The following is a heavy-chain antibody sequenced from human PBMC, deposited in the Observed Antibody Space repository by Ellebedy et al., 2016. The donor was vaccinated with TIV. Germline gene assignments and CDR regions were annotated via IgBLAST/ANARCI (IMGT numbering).Heavy chain of an antibody. V-gene: IGHV4-61*03. CDR1: DGSVNNRGYY. CDR3: AGGTHYYYVWDV. CDR2: IHYTGST. Sequence: SETLSLTXSVSDGSVNNRGYYWAWLRQPPGKGLEWISHIHYTGSTDYNPSLKSRVTISVDTSKNHFSLIVASVAAADTAVYYCAGGTHYYYVWDVWGPGTTVIVS. J-gene: IGHJ6*02.